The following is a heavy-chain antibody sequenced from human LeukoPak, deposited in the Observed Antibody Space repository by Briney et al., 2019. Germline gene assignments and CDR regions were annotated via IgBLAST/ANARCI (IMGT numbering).Heavy chain of an antibody. CDR3: GRDMDV. CDR1: GFTFSTYW. J-gene: IGHJ6*02. Sequence: WGSLRLSCAASGFTFSTYWMHWVRQAPGKGLEWVANIKQDGSKKYYVDSVKGRFTISRDNANNSLYLQMNSLRAEDTAVYYCGRDMDVWGQGTTVTVSS. CDR2: IKQDGSKK. V-gene: IGHV3-7*04.